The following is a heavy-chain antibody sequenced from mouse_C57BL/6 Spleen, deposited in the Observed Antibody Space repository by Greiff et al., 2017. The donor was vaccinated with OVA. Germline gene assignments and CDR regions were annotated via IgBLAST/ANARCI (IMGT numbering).Heavy chain of an antibody. Sequence: QVQLQQPGAELVKPGASVKLSCKASGYTFTSYWMQWVKQRPGQGLEWIGEIDPSDSYTNYNQKFKGKATLTVDTSSSTAYMQLSSLTSEDSAVYCCARGRGYPFDYWGKGTTLTVSS. D-gene: IGHD2-2*01. CDR3: ARGRGYPFDY. CDR1: GYTFTSYW. V-gene: IGHV1-50*01. CDR2: IDPSDSYT. J-gene: IGHJ2*01.